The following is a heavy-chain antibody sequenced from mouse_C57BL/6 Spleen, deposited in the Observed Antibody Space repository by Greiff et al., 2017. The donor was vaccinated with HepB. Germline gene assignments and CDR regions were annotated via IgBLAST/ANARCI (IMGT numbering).Heavy chain of an antibody. J-gene: IGHJ2*01. D-gene: IGHD2-2*01. Sequence: QVQLQQSGAELARPGASVKMSCKASGYTFTSYTMHWVKQRPGQGLEWIGYINPSSGYTKYNQKFKDKATLTADKSSSTAYMQLSSLTSEDSAVYYCARDYMVTTRSHYFDYWGQGTTLTVSS. CDR1: GYTFTSYT. CDR2: INPSSGYT. CDR3: ARDYMVTTRSHYFDY. V-gene: IGHV1-4*01.